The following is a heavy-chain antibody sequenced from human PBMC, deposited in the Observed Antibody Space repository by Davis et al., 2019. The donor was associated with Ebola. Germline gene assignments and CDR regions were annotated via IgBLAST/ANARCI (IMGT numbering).Heavy chain of an antibody. CDR1: GGSISSSSYY. Sequence: SETLSLTCTVSGGSISSSSYYWGWIRQPPGKGLEWIGSIYYTGTTYYSPSLKSRVTISVDTTRNQVYLRLTYVTAADTAVYYCARPRHVSRNDFAYWGPGTLVTVSS. CDR3: ARPRHVSRNDFAY. CDR2: IYYTGTT. V-gene: IGHV4-39*01. J-gene: IGHJ4*02. D-gene: IGHD1-1*01.